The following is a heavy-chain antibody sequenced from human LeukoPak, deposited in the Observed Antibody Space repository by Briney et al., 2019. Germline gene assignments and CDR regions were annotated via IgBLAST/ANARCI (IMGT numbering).Heavy chain of an antibody. CDR3: ARDNYS. V-gene: IGHV4-34*01. CDR2: INHSGST. Sequence: SETLSLTCAVYGGSFSGYYWSWIRQPPGKGLEWIGEINHSGSTNYNPSLKSRVTISVDTSKDQFSLKLSSVTAADTAVYYCARDNYSWGQGTLVTVSS. J-gene: IGHJ4*02. D-gene: IGHD1-1*01. CDR1: GGSFSGYY.